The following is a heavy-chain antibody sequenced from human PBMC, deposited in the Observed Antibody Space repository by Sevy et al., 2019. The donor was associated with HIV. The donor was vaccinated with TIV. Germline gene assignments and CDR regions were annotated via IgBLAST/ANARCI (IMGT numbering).Heavy chain of an antibody. CDR3: TTGHCSRGVCQYF. V-gene: IGHV3-15*01. D-gene: IGHD2-8*02. CDR2: IKKKTDDGPT. CDR1: GFSFKDAW. J-gene: IGHJ4*02. Sequence: GGSLRLSCEASGFSFKDAWMSWVRQAPGKGLEWVGRIKKKTDDGPTDYGTPVKGRFTVSRDDSKNTLFLQMNRLKIDDTGVYYCTTGHCSRGVCQYFWGLGTLVTVSS.